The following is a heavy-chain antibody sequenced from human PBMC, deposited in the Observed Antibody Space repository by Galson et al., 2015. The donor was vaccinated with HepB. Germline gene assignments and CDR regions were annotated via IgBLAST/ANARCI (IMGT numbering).Heavy chain of an antibody. Sequence: SLRLSCAASGFTVSSNYMSWVRQVPGKGLEWVSVIYGGERTYYADSVKGRFTISRDNSKNTLYLQMNSLRAEDTAVYYCARGGASLVVLDRWGQGTLVTVSS. V-gene: IGHV3-53*01. CDR2: IYGGERT. D-gene: IGHD1-26*01. CDR1: GFTVSSNY. CDR3: ARGGASLVVLDR. J-gene: IGHJ5*02.